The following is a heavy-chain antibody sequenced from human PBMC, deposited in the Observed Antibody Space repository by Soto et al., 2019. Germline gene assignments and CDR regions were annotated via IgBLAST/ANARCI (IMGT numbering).Heavy chain of an antibody. CDR2: IISLFGKP. V-gene: IGHV1-69*13. CDR1: GGIFSNYG. Sequence: SVKVSCKASGGIFSNYGFSWVRQAPGQGLEWMGGIISLFGKPSYAQKFQGRLIISADASTNRAYLDLYSLTTEDAGIYYCALFESDDDVWGSFRSWGQGTPVTVSS. D-gene: IGHD3-16*01. J-gene: IGHJ5*02. CDR3: ALFESDDDVWGSFRS.